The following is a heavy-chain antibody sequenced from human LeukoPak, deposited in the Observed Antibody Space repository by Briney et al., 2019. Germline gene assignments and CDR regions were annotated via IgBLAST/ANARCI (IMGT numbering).Heavy chain of an antibody. CDR2: IKQDGSEK. D-gene: IGHD3-10*01. Sequence: GGSLRLSCAASGFTIGYYWMTWVRQAPGKGLEWVANIKQDGSEKYYVNSVKGRFTISRDNAKNSVYLQMNSLRAEDTAVYYCARDRITMVRGVISFLGPNDYWGQGTLVNVSS. V-gene: IGHV3-7*01. CDR3: ARDRITMVRGVISFLGPNDY. CDR1: GFTIGYYW. J-gene: IGHJ4*02.